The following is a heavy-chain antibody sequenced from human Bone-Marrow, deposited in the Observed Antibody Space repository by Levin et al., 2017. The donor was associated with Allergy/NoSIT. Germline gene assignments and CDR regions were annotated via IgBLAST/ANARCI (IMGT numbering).Heavy chain of an antibody. CDR3: ARIIRGDSYGGSTEYYFDY. J-gene: IGHJ4*02. CDR1: GFSLSTSGMC. Sequence: SGSGPTLVKPTQTLTLTCTFSGFSLSTSGMCMSWIRQPPGKALEWLARIDWDADKYYSTSLKTRLTISRDTSKNQVVLTMTNMDPVDTATYYCARIIRGDSYGGSTEYYFDYWGQGTLVTVSS. CDR2: IDWDADK. V-gene: IGHV2-70*11. D-gene: IGHD5-18*01.